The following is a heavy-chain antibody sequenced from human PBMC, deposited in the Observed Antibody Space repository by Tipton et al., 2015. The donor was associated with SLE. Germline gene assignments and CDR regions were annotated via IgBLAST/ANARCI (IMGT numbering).Heavy chain of an antibody. Sequence: LRLSCTVSGASIISGPYYWTWIRQTPGKELEWIGYISYNGDINYNPSLRSRVSISADPSKNEFSLNVNAATTVDTAVYFCARERHAYFFDYWGQGTLVAVSS. CDR2: ISYNGDI. V-gene: IGHV4-61*01. CDR1: GASIISGPYY. CDR3: ARERHAYFFDY. J-gene: IGHJ4*02.